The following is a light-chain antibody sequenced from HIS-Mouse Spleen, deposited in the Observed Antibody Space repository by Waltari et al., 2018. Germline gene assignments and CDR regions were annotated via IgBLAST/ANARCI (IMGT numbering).Light chain of an antibody. CDR3: QQRSNWPRT. J-gene: IGKJ4*01. V-gene: IGKV3-11*01. CDR2: DAS. Sequence: ELVLTQSPATLSLSPGERATLPCRASQSVSSYLAWYQQKPGQAPRLLIYDASNRATGIPARFSGSGSGTDFTLTISSLEPEDFAVYYCQQRSNWPRTFGGGTKVEIK. CDR1: QSVSSY.